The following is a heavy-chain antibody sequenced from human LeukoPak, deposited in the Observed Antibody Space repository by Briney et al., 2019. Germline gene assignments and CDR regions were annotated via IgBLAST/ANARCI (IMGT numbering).Heavy chain of an antibody. CDR2: INPADSDT. V-gene: IGHV5-51*01. J-gene: IGHJ4*02. Sequence: GESLKISCKASGYSFSSYWIAWVRQIPGKGLEWMGIINPADSDTRYSLFIQGQVTISADRSISTAYLQWSSLKASDTAIYYCARGEGGYNYAFWGQGTLVSVSS. CDR3: ARGEGGYNYAF. D-gene: IGHD5-24*01. CDR1: GYSFSSYW.